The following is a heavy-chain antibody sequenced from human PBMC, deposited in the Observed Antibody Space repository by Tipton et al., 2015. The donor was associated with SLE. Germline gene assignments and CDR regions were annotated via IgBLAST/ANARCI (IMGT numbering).Heavy chain of an antibody. V-gene: IGHV4-59*01. Sequence: TLSLTCNVSGGSMRSYYWSWIRQSPGKGLEWIGYIDYSGTKYNPSLKSRVIISVDMSKNQFSLKLSPVTAAGTAVYYCASRGDPSLPTFDYWGQGTLVTV. CDR3: ASRGDPSLPTFDY. J-gene: IGHJ4*02. CDR1: GGSMRSYY. CDR2: IDYSGT.